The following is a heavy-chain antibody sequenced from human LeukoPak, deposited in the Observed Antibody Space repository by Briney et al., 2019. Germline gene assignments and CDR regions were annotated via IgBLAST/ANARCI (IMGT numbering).Heavy chain of an antibody. CDR1: GGSISSSSYY. CDR3: ARQRYSSPPGVY. Sequence: SETLSLTCTVSGGSISSSSYYWGWIRQPPGKGLEWIGSIYYSGSTYYNPSLKSRVTISVDTSKNQFSLKLSSVTATDTAVYYCARQRYSSPPGVYWGQGTLVTVSS. D-gene: IGHD6-13*01. J-gene: IGHJ4*02. CDR2: IYYSGST. V-gene: IGHV4-39*01.